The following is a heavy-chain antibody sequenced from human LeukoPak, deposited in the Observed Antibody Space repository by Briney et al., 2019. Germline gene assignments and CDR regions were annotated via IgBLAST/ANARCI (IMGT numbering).Heavy chain of an antibody. Sequence: ASVKVSCKASGGTFSSYAISWVRQAPGQGLEWMGWINPNSGGTNYAQKFQGRVTMTRDTSISTAYMELSRLRSDDTAVYYCAREGMVTAPVIWGQGTMVTVSS. CDR3: AREGMVTAPVI. V-gene: IGHV1-2*02. J-gene: IGHJ3*02. CDR2: INPNSGGT. CDR1: GGTFSSYA. D-gene: IGHD2-21*02.